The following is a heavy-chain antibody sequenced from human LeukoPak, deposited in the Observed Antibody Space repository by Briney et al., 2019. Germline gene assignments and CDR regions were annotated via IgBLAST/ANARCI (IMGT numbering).Heavy chain of an antibody. V-gene: IGHV2-5*01. CDR2: IYWSDDK. CDR1: GFSLSTSGVG. J-gene: IGHJ5*01. D-gene: IGHD3-22*01. CDR3: AHLDYYDSSGYYSNLHNWFDS. Sequence: SGPTLVNPTQTLTLTCTFSGFSLSTSGVGVGWIRQPPGKALEWLALIYWSDDKRYSPSLKSRLTITKDTSKNQVVLTMTNMDPVDTATYYCAHLDYYDSSGYYSNLHNWFDSWGQGTLVTVSS.